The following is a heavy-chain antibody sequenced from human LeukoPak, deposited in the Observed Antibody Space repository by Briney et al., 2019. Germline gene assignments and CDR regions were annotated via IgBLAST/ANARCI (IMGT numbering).Heavy chain of an antibody. J-gene: IGHJ4*02. CDR2: IYRGGST. CDR1: GFSVSSNY. Sequence: GGSLRLSCAVSGFSVSSNYMSWVRQAPGKGLEWVAIIYRGGSTYYADSVKGRFTISRDESKNTVNLQMNSLRAEDTAVYYCAKEIWPTVTTPGHTYFDYWGQGALVTVSS. V-gene: IGHV3-53*01. CDR3: AKEIWPTVTTPGHTYFDY. D-gene: IGHD4-17*01.